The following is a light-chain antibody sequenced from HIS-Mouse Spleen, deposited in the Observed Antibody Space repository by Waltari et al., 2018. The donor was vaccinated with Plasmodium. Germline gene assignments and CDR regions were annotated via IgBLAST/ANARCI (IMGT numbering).Light chain of an antibody. CDR3: QQYGSSYT. Sequence: EIVLTQSPGTLSLSPGERATLSCRASQRVSRSYLAWYQQKPGQAPRLLIYGASSRATGIPDRFSGSGSGTDFTLTISRLEPEDFAVYYCQQYGSSYTFGQGTKLEIK. J-gene: IGKJ2*01. CDR1: QRVSRSY. CDR2: GAS. V-gene: IGKV3-20*01.